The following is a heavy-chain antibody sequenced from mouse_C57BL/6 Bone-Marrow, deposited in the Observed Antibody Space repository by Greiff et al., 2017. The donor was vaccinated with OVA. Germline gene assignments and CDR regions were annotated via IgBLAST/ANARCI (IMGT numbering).Heavy chain of an antibody. CDR3: ARREEPNSSGYVAYYFDY. J-gene: IGHJ2*01. D-gene: IGHD3-2*02. V-gene: IGHV1-78*01. Sequence: QVQLQQSDAELVKPGASVKISCKVSGYTFTDHTIHWMKQRPEQGLEWIGYIYPRDGSTKYNEKFKGKATLTADKSSSTAYMQLNSLTSEDSAVYFCARREEPNSSGYVAYYFDYWGQGTTLTVSS. CDR1: GYTFTDHT. CDR2: IYPRDGST.